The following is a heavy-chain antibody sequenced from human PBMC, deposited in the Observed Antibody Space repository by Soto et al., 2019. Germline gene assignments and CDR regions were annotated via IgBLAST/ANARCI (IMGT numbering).Heavy chain of an antibody. CDR2: LWYDGSNK. CDR1: GFTFSSYG. Sequence: QVQLVESGGGVVQPGRSLRLSCAASGFTFSSYGMHWVRQAPGKGLEWVAVLWYDGSNKYYADSVKGRFTISRDNSKNTLYLQMNSLRAEDTAVYYCAREDTAMFKEDWFDPWGQGTLVTVSS. D-gene: IGHD5-18*01. V-gene: IGHV3-33*01. CDR3: AREDTAMFKEDWFDP. J-gene: IGHJ5*02.